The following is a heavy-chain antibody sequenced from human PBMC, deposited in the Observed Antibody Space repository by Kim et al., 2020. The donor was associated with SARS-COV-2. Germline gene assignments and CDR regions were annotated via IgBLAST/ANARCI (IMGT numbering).Heavy chain of an antibody. CDR3: AGDSGGGAFDI. CDR1: GGSFSGYY. J-gene: IGHJ3*02. CDR2: INHSGST. Sequence: SETLSLTCAVYGGSFSGYYWSWIRQPPGKGLEWIGEINHSGSTNYNPSLKSRVTISVDTSKNQFSLKLSSVTAADTAVYYCAGDSGGGAFDIWGQGTMVTVSS. V-gene: IGHV4-34*01. D-gene: IGHD2-21*01.